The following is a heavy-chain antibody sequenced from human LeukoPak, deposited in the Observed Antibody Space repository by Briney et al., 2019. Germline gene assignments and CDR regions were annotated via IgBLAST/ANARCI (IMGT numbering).Heavy chain of an antibody. D-gene: IGHD5-24*01. Sequence: PSETLSLTCAVYGGSFSGYYWSWIRQPPGKGLEWIGEINHSGSTNYNPSLKSRVTISVDTSKNQFSLKLSSVTAADTAVYYCARSARWLQNLNYWGQGTLVTVSS. V-gene: IGHV4-34*01. CDR2: INHSGST. CDR1: GGSFSGYY. J-gene: IGHJ4*02. CDR3: ARSARWLQNLNY.